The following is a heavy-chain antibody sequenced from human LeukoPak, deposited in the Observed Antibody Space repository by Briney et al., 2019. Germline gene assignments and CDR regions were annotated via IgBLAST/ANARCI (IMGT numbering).Heavy chain of an antibody. CDR3: ARDPYYYDSSGYYPGLDY. CDR2: INTDGSST. Sequence: GGSLRLPCAASGFTFSSYWMHWVRQAPGKGLVWVSRINTDGSSTSYADSVKGRFTISRDNAKNTLYLQMNSLRAEDTAVYYCARDPYYYDSSGYYPGLDYWGQGTLVTVSS. CDR1: GFTFSSYW. J-gene: IGHJ4*02. D-gene: IGHD3-22*01. V-gene: IGHV3-74*01.